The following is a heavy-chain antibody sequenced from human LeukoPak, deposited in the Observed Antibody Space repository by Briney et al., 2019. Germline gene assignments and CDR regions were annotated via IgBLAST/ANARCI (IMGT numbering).Heavy chain of an antibody. V-gene: IGHV3-30*18. CDR3: AKDLERYCSGGSCSGPFDP. D-gene: IGHD2-15*01. CDR2: ISYDGSNK. Sequence: GGSLRLSCAASGFTFSSYGMHWVRQAPGKGLEWVAVISYDGSNKYYADSVKGRFTISRDNSKNTLYLQMNSLRAEDTAVYYCAKDLERYCSGGSCSGPFDPRGQGTLVTVSS. CDR1: GFTFSSYG. J-gene: IGHJ5*02.